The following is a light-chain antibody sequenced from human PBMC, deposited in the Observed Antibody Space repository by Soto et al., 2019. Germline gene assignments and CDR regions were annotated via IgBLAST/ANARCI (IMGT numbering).Light chain of an antibody. V-gene: IGKV1-27*01. CDR2: SAS. CDR3: QKFNTAPLT. Sequence: DIQMTQSPSSLSASVGDRVTITCRASQDISVYLAWYQQNPGKVPKLLIYSASTLQSGVPSRFSGSVSGTDFTLTISSLQPEDVATYFCQKFNTAPLTFGQGTRLEIK. CDR1: QDISVY. J-gene: IGKJ5*01.